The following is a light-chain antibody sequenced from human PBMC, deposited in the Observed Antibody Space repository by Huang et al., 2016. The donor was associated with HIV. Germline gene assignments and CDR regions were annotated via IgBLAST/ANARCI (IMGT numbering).Light chain of an antibody. CDR2: LGS. CDR3: MQSLQTIT. V-gene: IGKV2-28*01. J-gene: IGKJ5*01. CDR1: QSLLHSNGYNY. Sequence: DIVMTQSPLSLSVTPGEPASISCRSSQSLLHSNGYNYLGWYLQRPGQSPQLLIYLGSNRASGVPDRVSGSGSGTDFTLKISRVEAEDIGVYYCMQSLQTITFGQGTRLEIK.